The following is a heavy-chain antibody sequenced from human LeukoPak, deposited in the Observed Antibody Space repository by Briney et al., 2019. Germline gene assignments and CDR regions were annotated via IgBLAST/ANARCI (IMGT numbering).Heavy chain of an antibody. Sequence: ASVKVSCKASGYTFTGYYMHWVRQAPGQGLEWMGWINPNSGGTNYAQKFQGRVTMTRDTSISTAYMELSRLRSDDTAVYYCARDRGWFGELLPYPDWGQGTLVTVSS. D-gene: IGHD3-10*01. CDR2: INPNSGGT. V-gene: IGHV1-2*02. J-gene: IGHJ4*02. CDR1: GYTFTGYY. CDR3: ARDRGWFGELLPYPD.